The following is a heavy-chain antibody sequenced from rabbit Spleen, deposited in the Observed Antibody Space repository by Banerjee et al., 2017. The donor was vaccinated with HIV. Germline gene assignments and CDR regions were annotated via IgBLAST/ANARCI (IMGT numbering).Heavy chain of an antibody. CDR3: ARSTHVSGSDYLDL. CDR2: IGTGSENT. J-gene: IGHJ2*01. Sequence: EESGGGLVKPGASLTLTCKASGFSLSSGYYMCWVRQAPGKGLEWIGCIGTGSENTWYASWVKGRITISKTSSTTVTLRLTSLTGADTATYFCARSTHVSGSDYLDLWGPGTLVTVS. V-gene: IGHV1S40*01. CDR1: GFSLSSGYY. D-gene: IGHD1-1*01.